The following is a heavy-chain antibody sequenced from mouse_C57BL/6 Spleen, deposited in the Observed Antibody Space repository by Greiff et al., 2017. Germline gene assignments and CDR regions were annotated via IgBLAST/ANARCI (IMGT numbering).Heavy chain of an antibody. V-gene: IGHV1-53*01. D-gene: IGHD2-1*01. CDR1: GYTFTSYC. J-gene: IGHJ3*01. Sequence: VQLQQSGTELAKPGASVKLSCKASGYTFTSYCMHWVKQRPGQGLEWIGNINPSNGGTNYNEKFKSKATLTVDKSSSTAYMQLCNLTSEDSAVCCCASCGNYDWFAYWGQGTLVTVSA. CDR2: INPSNGGT. CDR3: ASCGNYDWFAY.